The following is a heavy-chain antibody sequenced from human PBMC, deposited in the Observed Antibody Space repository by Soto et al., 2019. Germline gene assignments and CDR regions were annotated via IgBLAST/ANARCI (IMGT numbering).Heavy chain of an antibody. V-gene: IGHV1-69*13. CDR1: GGTFSSYA. CDR2: IIPIFGTA. J-gene: IGHJ4*02. D-gene: IGHD3-3*01. Sequence: SVKVSCKASGGTFSSYAISWVRQAPGQGLEWTGGIIPIFGTANYAQKFQGRVTITADESTSTAYMELSSLRSEDTAVYYCARVPTWSGFFDYWGQGTLVTVSS. CDR3: ARVPTWSGFFDY.